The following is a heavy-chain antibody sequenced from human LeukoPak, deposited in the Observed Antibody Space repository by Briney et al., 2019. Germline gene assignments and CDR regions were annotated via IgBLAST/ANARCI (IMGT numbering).Heavy chain of an antibody. CDR2: IKPDGNEK. J-gene: IGHJ4*02. V-gene: IGHV3-7*01. CDR1: EFSPSGNW. D-gene: IGHD1-26*01. CDR3: AIMGAAKFDH. Sequence: GRSLRLSCAVSEFSPSGNWMTWVRKAPGKGLEWVANIKPDGNEKYYGVSVKGRCTISRDNARNSVSLQMNSLRVEDTAVYYCAIMGAAKFDHWGQGALVTVSS.